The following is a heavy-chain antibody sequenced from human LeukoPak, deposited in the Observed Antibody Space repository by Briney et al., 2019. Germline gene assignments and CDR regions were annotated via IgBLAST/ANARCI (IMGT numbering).Heavy chain of an antibody. Sequence: PGGSLRLSCAASGFTFSSYSMNWVRQAPGKGLEWVSSISSSSSYIYYADSVKGRFTISRDNAKNSLYLQMNSLRAEDTAVYYCARDSRGWYNGYYGMDVWGQGTTVTVSS. CDR1: GFTFSSYS. CDR3: ARDSRGWYNGYYGMDV. CDR2: ISSSSSYI. D-gene: IGHD6-19*01. V-gene: IGHV3-21*01. J-gene: IGHJ6*02.